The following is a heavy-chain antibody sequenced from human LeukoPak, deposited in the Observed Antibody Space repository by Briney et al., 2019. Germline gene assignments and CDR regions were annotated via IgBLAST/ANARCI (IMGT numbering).Heavy chain of an antibody. CDR1: GFTFSNVW. CDR3: TTHEHIVVVTAIAFDY. V-gene: IGHV3-15*01. J-gene: IGHJ4*02. CDR2: IKSKTDGGTT. Sequence: GGSLRLSCAASGFTFSNVWMSWVRQAPGKGLEWVGRIKSKTDGGTTDYAAPVKGRFTISRDDSKNTLYLQMNSLKTEDTAVYYCTTHEHIVVVTAIAFDYWGQGTLVTVSS. D-gene: IGHD2-21*02.